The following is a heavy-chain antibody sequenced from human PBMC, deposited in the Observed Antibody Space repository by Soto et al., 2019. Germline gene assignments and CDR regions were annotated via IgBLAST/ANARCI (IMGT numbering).Heavy chain of an antibody. CDR3: ASRIDYDSSGSYFDY. D-gene: IGHD3-22*01. V-gene: IGHV4-31*03. J-gene: IGHJ4*02. CDR1: GGSISSGGNN. Sequence: QVQLQESGPGLVKPSQTLSLTCTVSGGSISSGGNNWSWIRQHPGKGLEWIGYIYNSGSTYYNPSLKSRVTISVDTSKNQFSLKLSSVTAADTAVYYCASRIDYDSSGSYFDYWGQGTLVTVSS. CDR2: IYNSGST.